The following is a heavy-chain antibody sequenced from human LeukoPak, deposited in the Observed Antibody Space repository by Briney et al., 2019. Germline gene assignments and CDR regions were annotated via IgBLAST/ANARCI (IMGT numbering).Heavy chain of an antibody. CDR2: IKQDGSEK. D-gene: IGHD3-3*01. V-gene: IGHV3-7*03. J-gene: IGHJ3*02. CDR3: AREDRDYDFWSGYQTGAFDI. CDR1: GFTFSSYW. Sequence: GGSLRLSCAASGFTFSSYWMSWVRQTPGKGLEWVANIKQDGSEKYYVDSVKGRFTISRDNAKNSLYLQMNSLRAEDTAVYYCAREDRDYDFWSGYQTGAFDIWGQGTMVTVSS.